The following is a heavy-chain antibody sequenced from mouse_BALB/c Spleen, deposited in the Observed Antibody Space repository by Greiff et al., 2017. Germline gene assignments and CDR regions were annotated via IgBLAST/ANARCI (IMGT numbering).Heavy chain of an antibody. CDR1: GFTFSSYA. J-gene: IGHJ2*01. CDR3: AADYYGSSLYIDY. Sequence: EVHLVESGGGLVKPGGSLKLSCAASGFTFSSYAMSWVRQTPEKRLEWVASISSGGSTYYPDSVKGRFTISRDNARNILYLQKSSLRTEDTTMYYCAADYYGSSLYIDYWGQGTTLTVSS. V-gene: IGHV5-6-5*01. CDR2: ISSGGST. D-gene: IGHD1-1*01.